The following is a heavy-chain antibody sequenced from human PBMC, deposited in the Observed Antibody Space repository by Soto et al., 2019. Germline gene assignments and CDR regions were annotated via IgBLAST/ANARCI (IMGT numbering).Heavy chain of an antibody. CDR3: AKDLGGTTGY. D-gene: IGHD1-1*01. CDR1: GFSFSRYG. V-gene: IGHV3-23*01. J-gene: IGHJ4*02. CDR2: LSICGGST. Sequence: EVQLLESGGGLVQPGGSLRLSCAASGFSFSRYGMSWVRQAPGKGLEWVSTLSICGGSTYYADSVKGRFTISEDNSKNTLYLEMNSLRAEDTAVYYCAKDLGGTTGYWGQGTLVTVSS.